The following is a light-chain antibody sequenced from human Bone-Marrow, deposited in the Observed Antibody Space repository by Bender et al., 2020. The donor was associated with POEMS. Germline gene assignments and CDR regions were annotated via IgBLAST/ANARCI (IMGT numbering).Light chain of an antibody. Sequence: SPELTQPPSVSVSPGQTARITCSGEALANLYAYWYQQKPGQAPVMLIYKDSQRPSGIPERFSGSKSGNTAILTISGTQAVDEADYYCQAGDTGTVVFGGGTKLTVL. J-gene: IGLJ2*01. CDR3: QAGDTGTVV. CDR2: KDS. CDR1: ALANLY. V-gene: IGLV3-25*02.